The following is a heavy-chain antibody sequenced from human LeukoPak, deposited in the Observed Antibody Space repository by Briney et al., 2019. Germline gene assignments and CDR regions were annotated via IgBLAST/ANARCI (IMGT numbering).Heavy chain of an antibody. CDR1: GFTFSSYG. Sequence: GRSLRLSCAASGFTFSSYGMHWVRQAPGKGLEWVAVIWYDGSNKHYADSVKGRFTISRDKSKNTLYLQMNSLRAEDTAVYYCARDNDYGDYGIDYWGQGTLVTVSS. CDR2: IWYDGSNK. V-gene: IGHV3-33*01. D-gene: IGHD4-17*01. CDR3: ARDNDYGDYGIDY. J-gene: IGHJ4*02.